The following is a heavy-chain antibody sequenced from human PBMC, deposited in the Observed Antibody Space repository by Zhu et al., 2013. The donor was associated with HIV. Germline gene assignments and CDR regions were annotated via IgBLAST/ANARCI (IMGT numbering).Heavy chain of an antibody. CDR1: GGTFSSYA. CDR2: IIPIFGTA. CDR3: AREIIGYYDSSGYNHLGWFDP. V-gene: IGHV1-69*01. Sequence: QVQLVQSGAEVKKPGSSVKVSCKASGGTFSSYAISWVRQAPGQGLEWMGGIIPIFGTANYAQKFQGRVTITADESTSTAYMELSSLRSEDTAVYYCAREIIGYYDSSGYNHLGWFDPGAREPWSPSPQ. D-gene: IGHD3-22*01. J-gene: IGHJ5*02.